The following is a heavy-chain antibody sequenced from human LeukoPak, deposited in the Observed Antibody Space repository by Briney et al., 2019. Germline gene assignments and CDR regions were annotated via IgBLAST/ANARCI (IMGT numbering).Heavy chain of an antibody. CDR2: IYYSGST. Sequence: SETLSLTCTVSGGSISSYYWSWIPQPPGKGLEWIGYIYYSGSTNYNPSLKSRVTISVDTSKNQFSLKLSSVTAADTAVYYCAREMVYDPDYGGNSADWFDPWGQGTLVTVSS. CDR3: AREMVYDPDYGGNSADWFDP. D-gene: IGHD4-23*01. J-gene: IGHJ5*02. CDR1: GGSISSYY. V-gene: IGHV4-59*01.